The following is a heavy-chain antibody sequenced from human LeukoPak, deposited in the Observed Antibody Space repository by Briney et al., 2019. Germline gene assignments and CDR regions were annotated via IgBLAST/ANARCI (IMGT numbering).Heavy chain of an antibody. CDR3: ARGGYGDSPPFDY. V-gene: IGHV5-51*01. CDR1: GYSFSDYW. CDR2: IYPGDSDT. D-gene: IGHD4-17*01. J-gene: IGHJ4*02. Sequence: GESLKISCKGSGYSFSDYWIAWVRQLPGKGLEWMGIIYPGDSDTTYSPSFQGQVTISADKSINTAYLQWSRLKASDTAMYYCARGGYGDSPPFDYWGQGTLVTVSS.